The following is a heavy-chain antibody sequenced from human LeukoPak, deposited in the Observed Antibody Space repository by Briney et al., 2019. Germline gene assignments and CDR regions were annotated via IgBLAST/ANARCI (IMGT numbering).Heavy chain of an antibody. D-gene: IGHD2-21*01. CDR2: ISAYNGNT. J-gene: IGHJ4*02. CDR3: ARSSSVTIPGYYFDY. CDR1: DYTFTSYG. Sequence: GASVKVSCKASDYTFTSYGISWVRQAPGQGLEWMGWISAYNGNTNYAQKLQGRGTMTTDTSTSTAYMELRSLRSDDTAVYYCARSSSVTIPGYYFDYWGQGTLVTVSS. V-gene: IGHV1-18*01.